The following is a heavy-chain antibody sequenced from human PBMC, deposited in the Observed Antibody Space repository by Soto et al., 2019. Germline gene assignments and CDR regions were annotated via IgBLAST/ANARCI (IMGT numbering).Heavy chain of an antibody. Sequence: EVQLVESGGGLVKPGGSLRLSCAASGFSFSTYSMNWVRQAPGKGLEWVSSISSSGTYIYYADSVKGRFTISRDNAKNSLFRQVNDLRAEDTAVYYCTRVLQRDGYCFVDHGGQGTLVTVSS. CDR3: TRVLQRDGYCFVDH. CDR2: ISSSGTYI. D-gene: IGHD5-12*01. J-gene: IGHJ4*02. CDR1: GFSFSTYS. V-gene: IGHV3-21*01.